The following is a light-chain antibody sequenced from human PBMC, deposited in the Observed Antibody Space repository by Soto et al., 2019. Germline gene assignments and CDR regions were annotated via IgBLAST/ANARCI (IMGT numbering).Light chain of an antibody. V-gene: IGKV1-33*01. CDR3: QHFDNLPLT. Sequence: DIQMTQSPSSLSASVGDRVTITCQARQDIRNYLNWYQQKAGSAPKLLIYDASTLETGVPSRFSGSGSGTHFALTISSLHPEDIATYYCQHFDNLPLTFGPGTKVEIK. J-gene: IGKJ3*01. CDR2: DAS. CDR1: QDIRNY.